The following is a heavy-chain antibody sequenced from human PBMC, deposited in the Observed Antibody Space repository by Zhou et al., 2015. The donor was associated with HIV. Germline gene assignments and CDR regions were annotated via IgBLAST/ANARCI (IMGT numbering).Heavy chain of an antibody. CDR2: IIPIFGTA. CDR3: ARVSTYYYDSSGSLGAFDI. D-gene: IGHD3-22*01. V-gene: IGHV1-69*01. J-gene: IGHJ3*02. CDR1: GGTFSSYA. Sequence: QVQLVQSGAEVKKPGSSVKVSCKASGGTFSSYAISWVRQAPGQGLEWMGGIIPIFGTANYAQKFQGRVTITADESTSTAYMELSSLRSEDTAVYYCARVSTYYYDSSGSLGAFDIWGQGTMVTVSS.